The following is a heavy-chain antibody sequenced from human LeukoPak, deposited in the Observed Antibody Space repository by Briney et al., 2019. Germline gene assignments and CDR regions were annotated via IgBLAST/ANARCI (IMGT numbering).Heavy chain of an antibody. J-gene: IGHJ4*02. CDR1: GFTVSNNY. CDR3: ARDPPGIAASGTGG. V-gene: IGHV3-53*01. D-gene: IGHD6-13*01. Sequence: GGSLRLSCAASGFTVSNNYMNWVCQAPGKGLEWVSLIYSGGTTKYADSVKGRFTISRDNSKNTLYLQMNSLRVEDTAMYYCARDPPGIAASGTGGWGQGTLVTVSS. CDR2: IYSGGTT.